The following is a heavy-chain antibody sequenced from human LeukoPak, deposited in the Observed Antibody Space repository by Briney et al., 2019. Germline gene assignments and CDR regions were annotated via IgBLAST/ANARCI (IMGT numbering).Heavy chain of an antibody. J-gene: IGHJ4*02. CDR1: GFTFGDYA. CDR2: IRSKAYGGTT. Sequence: GGSLRLSCTASGFTFGDYAMSWFRQAPGKGLEWVGFIRSKAYGGTTEYAASVKGRFTISRDDSKSIAYLQMNSLKTEDTAVYYCTRVRYYYGSGSPAGCYFDYWGQGTLVTVSS. CDR3: TRVRYYYGSGSPAGCYFDY. V-gene: IGHV3-49*03. D-gene: IGHD3-10*01.